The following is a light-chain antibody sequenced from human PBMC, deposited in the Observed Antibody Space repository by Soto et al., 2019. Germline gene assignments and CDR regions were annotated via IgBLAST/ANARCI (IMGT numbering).Light chain of an antibody. Sequence: QSVLTQPPSVSGAPGQRVTISCTGSSSNIGAGYDVHWYQQLPGTAPKLLIYGNSNRPSGVPDRFSGSKSGTSASLAITGLQAEDEADYYCQSYDSSLNVFGGGTKLTVL. CDR3: QSYDSSLNV. CDR1: SSNIGAGYD. J-gene: IGLJ2*01. CDR2: GNS. V-gene: IGLV1-40*01.